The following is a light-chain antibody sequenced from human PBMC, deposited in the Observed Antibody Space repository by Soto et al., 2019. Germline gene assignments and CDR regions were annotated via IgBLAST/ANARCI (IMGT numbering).Light chain of an antibody. CDR3: SSYAGSNNLL. CDR1: RSDVGGYNY. V-gene: IGLV2-8*01. J-gene: IGLJ2*01. Sequence: QSALTQPPSASGSPGQSVTISCTGTRSDVGGYNYVSWYQQHPGKAPKLIIYEVSKRPSGVPDRFSGSKSGNTASLTVSGLQAEDEAEFYCSSYAGSNNLLFGGGTKVTVL. CDR2: EVS.